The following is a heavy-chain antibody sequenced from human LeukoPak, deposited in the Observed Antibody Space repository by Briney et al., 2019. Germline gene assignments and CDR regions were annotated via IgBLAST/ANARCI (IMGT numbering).Heavy chain of an antibody. CDR2: IIPIFGTA. Sequence: RASVKVSCKASGGTFSSYAISWVRQAPGQGLEWMGGIIPIFGTANYAQKFQGRVTITADESTSTAYMELSSLRSEDTAVYYCARGLTGAFDIWGQRTKVTVSS. CDR3: ARGLTGAFDI. J-gene: IGHJ3*02. CDR1: GGTFSSYA. D-gene: IGHD1-14*01. V-gene: IGHV1-69*13.